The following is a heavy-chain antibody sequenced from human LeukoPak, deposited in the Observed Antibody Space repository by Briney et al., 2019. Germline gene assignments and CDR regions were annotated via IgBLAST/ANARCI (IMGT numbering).Heavy chain of an antibody. D-gene: IGHD5/OR15-5a*01. Sequence: PGGSLRLSCAASGFTFSSYSMNWVRQAPGKGLEWVSYISSSSSTIYYADSVKGRFTISRDNAKNSLYLQMNSLRAEDTAVYYCARVLYPPDHYYYYMDVWGKGTTVTVSS. CDR2: ISSSSSTI. CDR1: GFTFSSYS. CDR3: ARVLYPPDHYYYYMDV. V-gene: IGHV3-48*04. J-gene: IGHJ6*03.